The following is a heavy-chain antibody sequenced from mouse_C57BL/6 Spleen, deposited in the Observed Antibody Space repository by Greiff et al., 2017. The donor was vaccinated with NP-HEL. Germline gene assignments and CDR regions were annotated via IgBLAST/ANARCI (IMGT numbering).Heavy chain of an antibody. CDR3: ARGGDAWFAD. J-gene: IGHJ3*01. CDR1: GYTFTSYW. Sequence: QVQLQQPGAELVMPGASVKLSCKASGYTFTSYWMHWVKQRPGQGLAWIGEIDPSDGYTNYNQKFKGKSTLTVDKSSSTAYMQLSSLTSEDSAVYYCARGGDAWFADWGQGTLVTVSA. V-gene: IGHV1-69*01. CDR2: IDPSDGYT.